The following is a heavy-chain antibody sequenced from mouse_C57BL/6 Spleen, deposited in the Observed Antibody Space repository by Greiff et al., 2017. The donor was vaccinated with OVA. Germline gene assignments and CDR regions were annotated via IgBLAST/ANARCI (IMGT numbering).Heavy chain of an antibody. D-gene: IGHD2-2*01. CDR2: IRSKSNNYAT. V-gene: IGHV10-1*01. CDR3: GRQNGYDDWYFDV. J-gene: IGHJ1*03. Sequence: DVMLVESGGGLVQPKGSLKLSCAASGFSFNTYAMNWVRQAPGKGLEWVARIRSKSNNYATYYADSVKDRFTIFRDDSESMLYLQMNNMKTEDTAMYYGGRQNGYDDWYFDVWGTGTTVTVSS. CDR1: GFSFNTYA.